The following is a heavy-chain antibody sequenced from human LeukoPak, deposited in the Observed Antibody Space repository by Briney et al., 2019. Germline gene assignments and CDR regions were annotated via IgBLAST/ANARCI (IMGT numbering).Heavy chain of an antibody. CDR3: AELGITMIGGV. V-gene: IGHV1-8*03. D-gene: IGHD3-10*02. CDR1: GYSFTTFH. J-gene: IGHJ6*04. CDR2: VNPDTGNT. Sequence: ASVKVSCKAAGYSFTTFHINWVRQAPGQGPEWMGWVNPDTGNTGFAQKFQGRVTITQNSSVTTVYMELSSLTSEDTAVYYCAELGITMIGGVWGKGTTVTISS.